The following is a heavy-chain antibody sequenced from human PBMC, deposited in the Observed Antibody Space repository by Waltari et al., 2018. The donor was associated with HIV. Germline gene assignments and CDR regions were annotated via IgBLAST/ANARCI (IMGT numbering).Heavy chain of an antibody. CDR1: GFTLSSYW. V-gene: IGHV3-74*01. D-gene: IGHD1-26*01. CDR2: INSDGSTT. J-gene: IGHJ4*02. CDR3: AKGGANPIDF. Sequence: EVRLVESGGGLVQPGGSLRPSCAASGFTLSSYWMHWVRQAPGKGLVWVSRINSDGSTTSYADSVKGRFTISRDNAKNTLYLQMNSLRAEDTAVYYCAKGGANPIDFWGQGTLVTVSS.